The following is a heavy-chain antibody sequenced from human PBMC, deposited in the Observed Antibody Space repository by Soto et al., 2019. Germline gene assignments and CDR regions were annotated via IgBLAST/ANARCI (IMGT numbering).Heavy chain of an antibody. CDR2: IYYSGST. Sequence: QLQLQESGPGLVKPSETLSLTCTVSGGSISSSSYYWGWIRQPPGKGLEWIGSIYYSGSTYYNPSLEHRVTISADTSKHQFSLKLSSVTAADAAAYYCARQDIVLMVYANDYWGQGALVTVSP. J-gene: IGHJ4*02. CDR3: ARQDIVLMVYANDY. CDR1: GGSISSSSYY. D-gene: IGHD2-8*01. V-gene: IGHV4-39*01.